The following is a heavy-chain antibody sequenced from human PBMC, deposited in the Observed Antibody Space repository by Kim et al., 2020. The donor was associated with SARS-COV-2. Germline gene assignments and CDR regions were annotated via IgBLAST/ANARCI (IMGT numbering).Heavy chain of an antibody. V-gene: IGHV4-34*01. J-gene: IGHJ4*02. CDR3: AGSRPKYYGSGSYYAY. D-gene: IGHD3-10*01. Sequence: SETLSLTCAVYGGSFSGYYWSWIRQPPGKGLEWIGEINHSGSTNYNPSLKSRVTISVDTSKNQFSLKLSSVTAADTAVYYCAGSRPKYYGSGSYYAYWGQGTLVTVSS. CDR2: INHSGST. CDR1: GGSFSGYY.